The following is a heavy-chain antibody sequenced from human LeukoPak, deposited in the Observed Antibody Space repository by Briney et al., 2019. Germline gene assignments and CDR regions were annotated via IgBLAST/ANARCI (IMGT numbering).Heavy chain of an antibody. CDR3: AKMNLGAIDY. Sequence: GGSLRLPCAASGFTFSSYGMHWVRQAPGKGLEWVSFIRYDGSNKDYADSVKGRFIISRDNSKNTLYLQMNSLRAEDTAVYYCAKMNLGAIDYWGQGTLVTVSS. CDR1: GFTFSSYG. D-gene: IGHD1-26*01. V-gene: IGHV3-30*02. CDR2: IRYDGSNK. J-gene: IGHJ4*02.